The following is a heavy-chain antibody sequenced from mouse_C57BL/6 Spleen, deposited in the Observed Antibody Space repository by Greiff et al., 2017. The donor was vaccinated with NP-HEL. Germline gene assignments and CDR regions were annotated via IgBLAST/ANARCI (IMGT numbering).Heavy chain of an antibody. V-gene: IGHV5-4*01. D-gene: IGHD2-4*01. CDR2: ISDGGSYT. CDR3: AREGDYGERDYFDY. Sequence: EVKLMASGGGLVKPGGSLKLSCAASGFTFSSYAMSWVRQTPEKRLEWVATISDGGSYTYYPDNVKGRFTISRDNAKNNLYLQMSHLKSEDTAMYYCAREGDYGERDYFDYWGQGTTLTVSS. J-gene: IGHJ2*01. CDR1: GFTFSSYA.